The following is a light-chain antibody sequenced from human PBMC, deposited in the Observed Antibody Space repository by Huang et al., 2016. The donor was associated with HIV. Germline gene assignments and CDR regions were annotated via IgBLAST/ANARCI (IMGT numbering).Light chain of an antibody. CDR1: QNVGSN. J-gene: IGKJ1*01. V-gene: IGKV3-15*01. CDR3: QQYNTWPPWA. CDR2: AAS. Sequence: EVLMTQSPDILSVSPGDRATFSCRASQNVGSNLAWYQPRPGQAPRLLIYAASTRATGVPARFSGGGSGTEFTLTISRLQSEDFATYYCQQYNTWPPWAFGQGTTVEI.